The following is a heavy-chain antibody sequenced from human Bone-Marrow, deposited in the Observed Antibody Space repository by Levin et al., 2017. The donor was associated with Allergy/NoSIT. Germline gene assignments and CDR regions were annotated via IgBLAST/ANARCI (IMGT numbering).Heavy chain of an antibody. CDR2: ISQSGST. J-gene: IGHJ4*02. D-gene: IGHD3-3*01. Sequence: PSETLSLTCAVSGGSVNNTHWWHWVRQPPGKGLEWIGEISQSGSTNYNPTLKSRVTISVDKSKNEFSLKLNSLTAADTAVYYCARVSEMDDFWSGYYTFDSWGQGTLVTVSS. V-gene: IGHV4-4*02. CDR3: ARVSEMDDFWSGYYTFDS. CDR1: GGSVNNTHW.